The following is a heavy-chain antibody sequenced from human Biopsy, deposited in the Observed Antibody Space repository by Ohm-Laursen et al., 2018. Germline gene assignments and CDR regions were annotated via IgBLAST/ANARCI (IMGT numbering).Heavy chain of an antibody. V-gene: IGHV2-70*11. CDR1: GFSLSARGMC. Sequence: TQTLTLTSSFSGFSLSARGMCVSWIRQAPGKALEWLARVDWDDYKDYSASLQTKLSISKDTSNDQVVLTVNNVDPADTATYYCARTPILIVSAGLVYRHRGHLQGMDVWGQGIAVTVS. CDR2: VDWDDYK. J-gene: IGHJ6*02. CDR3: ARTPILIVSAGLVYRHRGHLQGMDV. D-gene: IGHD6-13*01.